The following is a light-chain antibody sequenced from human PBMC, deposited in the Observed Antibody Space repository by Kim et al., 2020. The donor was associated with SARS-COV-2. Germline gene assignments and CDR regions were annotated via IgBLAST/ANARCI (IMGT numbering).Light chain of an antibody. CDR1: QSVSSN. V-gene: IGKV3-15*01. CDR3: QQYNNWPET. CDR2: GAS. Sequence: SVSPGERATLSCRASQSVSSNLAWYQQKPGQAPRLLIYGASPRATGIPARFSGSGSGTEFTLTISSLQSEDFAVYYCQQYNNWPETFGQGTKLEI. J-gene: IGKJ2*01.